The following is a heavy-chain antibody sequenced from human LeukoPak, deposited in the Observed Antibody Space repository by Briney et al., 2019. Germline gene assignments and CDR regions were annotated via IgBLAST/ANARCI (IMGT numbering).Heavy chain of an antibody. D-gene: IGHD3-16*01. J-gene: IGHJ6*03. Sequence: PSETLSLTCTVSGGSLTLYYWTWIRQPAGKGLEWIGRIYTSGSTNYNPSLKSRVNMSVDTSKNQFSLKLRSVTAADTAVYYCARLYDSVYYYYMDVWGKGTTVTVSS. CDR2: IYTSGST. V-gene: IGHV4-4*07. CDR3: ARLYDSVYYYYMDV. CDR1: GGSLTLYY.